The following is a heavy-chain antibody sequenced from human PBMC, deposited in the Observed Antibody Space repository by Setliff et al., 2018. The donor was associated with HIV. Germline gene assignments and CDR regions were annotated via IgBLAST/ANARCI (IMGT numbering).Heavy chain of an antibody. J-gene: IGHJ4*01. Sequence: ASVKVSCKTSGYTFTTYSIHWVRQAPGQSLEWMGWINVGKGDTKYSQELQGRITITTDTSANTAYMELSSLRSDDTAVYFCARGALLAVFDFDHWGHGTLVT. V-gene: IGHV1-3*01. CDR1: GYTFTTYS. D-gene: IGHD2-15*01. CDR2: INVGKGDT. CDR3: ARGALLAVFDFDH.